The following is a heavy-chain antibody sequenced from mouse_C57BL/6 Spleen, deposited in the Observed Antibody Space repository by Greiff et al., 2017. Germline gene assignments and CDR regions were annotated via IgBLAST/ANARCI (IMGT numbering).Heavy chain of an antibody. CDR3: ASPNWFDY. J-gene: IGHJ2*01. CDR2: IYPGDGDT. V-gene: IGHV1-82*01. CDR1: GYAFSSSW. Sequence: VQVVESGPELVKPGASVKISCKASGYAFSSSWMNWVKQRPGKGLEWIGRIYPGDGDTNYNGKFKGKATLTADKSSSTAYMQLSSLTSEDAAVYFCASPNWFDYWGQGTTLTVSS. D-gene: IGHD4-1*01.